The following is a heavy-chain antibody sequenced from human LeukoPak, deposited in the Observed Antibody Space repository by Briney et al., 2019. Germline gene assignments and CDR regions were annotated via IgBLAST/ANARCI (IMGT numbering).Heavy chain of an antibody. CDR3: ARRAVAGPFDY. CDR2: IYYSGST. CDR1: GGSISSSSYY. V-gene: IGHV4-39*01. D-gene: IGHD6-19*01. Sequence: SETLSLTCTVSGGSISSSSYYWGWIRQPPGKGRGWIGSIYYSGSTYYNPSLKSRVTISVDTSKNQFSLKLSSVTAADTAVYYCARRAVAGPFDYWGQGTLVTVSS. J-gene: IGHJ4*02.